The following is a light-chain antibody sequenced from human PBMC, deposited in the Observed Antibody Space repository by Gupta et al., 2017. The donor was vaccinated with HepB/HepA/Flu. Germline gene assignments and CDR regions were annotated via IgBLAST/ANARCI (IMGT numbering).Light chain of an antibody. J-gene: IGLJ1*01. CDR2: GVS. V-gene: IGLV2-14*03. CDR1: SSAVGGDNY. Sequence: QPALPHPPSLSGSPGKPTTISCPGPSSAVGGDNYVSCYQQHPAKAPKLVIFGVSNRPSGVSTRFSGAKSCNTAALTTSARQAAEEDDYYCATYTGGSNSHVFGTGTKLSVV. CDR3: ATYTGGSNSHV.